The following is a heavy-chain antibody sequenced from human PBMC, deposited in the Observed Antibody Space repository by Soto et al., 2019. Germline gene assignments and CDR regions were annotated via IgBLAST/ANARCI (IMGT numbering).Heavy chain of an antibody. CDR2: MNPNSGNT. D-gene: IGHD5-18*01. J-gene: IGHJ4*02. CDR3: ARGRRGSEIQLPGVAY. Sequence: QVQLVQSGAEVKKPGASVKVSCKASGYTFTSYDINWVRQATGQGLEWMGWMNPNSGNTGYAQKFQGRVTMTRNTSISTAYMELSSLRSEDTAVYYCARGRRGSEIQLPGVAYWGQGTLVTVSS. CDR1: GYTFTSYD. V-gene: IGHV1-8*01.